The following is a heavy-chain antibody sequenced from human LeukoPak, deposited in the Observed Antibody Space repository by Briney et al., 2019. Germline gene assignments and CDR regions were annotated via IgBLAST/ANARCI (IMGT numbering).Heavy chain of an antibody. CDR2: IYSGGST. V-gene: IGHV3-66*02. CDR1: GFTVSSNY. D-gene: IGHD6-13*01. J-gene: IGHJ4*02. CDR3: PRAGSSSSWYPFDY. Sequence: GGSLRLSCAASGFTVSSNYMSWVRQALGKGLEGVSVIYSGGSTYYADSVKGRFTISRDNSKKTLYLQMNSLRAEDTAVYYCPRAGSSSSWYPFDYWGQGTLVTVSS.